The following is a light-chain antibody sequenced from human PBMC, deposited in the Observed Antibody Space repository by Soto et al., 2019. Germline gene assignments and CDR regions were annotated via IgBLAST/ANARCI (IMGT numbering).Light chain of an antibody. J-gene: IGLJ2*01. V-gene: IGLV9-49*01. CDR2: VGTGGIVG. CDR3: GADHGSGSNFVYVV. CDR1: SGCSNYK. Sequence: QLVLTQPPSASASLGASVTLTCTLSSGCSNYKVDWYQQRPGKGPRFVMRVGTGGIVGSKGDGIPDRFSVLGSGLNRYLTIKNIQEEDESDYHCGADHGSGSNFVYVVFGGGTKLTVL.